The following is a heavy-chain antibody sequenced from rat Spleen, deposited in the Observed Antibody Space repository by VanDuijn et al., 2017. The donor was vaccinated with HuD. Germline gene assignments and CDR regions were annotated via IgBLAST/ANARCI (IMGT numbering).Heavy chain of an antibody. CDR1: GFTFSDYG. J-gene: IGHJ2*01. CDR2: ISYDGSST. D-gene: IGHD1-12*03. CDR3: TRGYAHY. V-gene: IGHV5-29*01. Sequence: EVQLVESGGGLVQPGRSLKLSCAASGFTFSDYGVAWVRQAPTKGLEWVATISYDGSSTYYRDSVKGRFTISRDNAKSTLYLQMSSLRSEDTATYYCTRGYAHYWGQGVMVTVSS.